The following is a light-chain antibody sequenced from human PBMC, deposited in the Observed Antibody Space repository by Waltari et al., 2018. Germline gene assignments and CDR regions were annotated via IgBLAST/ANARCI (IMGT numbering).Light chain of an antibody. CDR2: AAS. CDR1: QDINNW. CDR3: QKADSFPPYT. Sequence: IQMTQSPSSLSASVGDTVTLTCWASQDINNWLAWFQQKPGKTPKLLISAASSLRSGVPSRFSGSGFGTDFTLTISNLQPEDFAIYYCQKADSFPPYTFGQGTKVEIQ. V-gene: IGKV1-12*01. J-gene: IGKJ2*01.